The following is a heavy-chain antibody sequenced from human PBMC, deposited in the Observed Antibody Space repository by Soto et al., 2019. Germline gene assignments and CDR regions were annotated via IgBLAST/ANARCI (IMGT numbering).Heavy chain of an antibody. CDR1: GFTFRTYT. CDR3: ARDRGYDAHDYYYNPMDV. J-gene: IGHJ6*02. V-gene: IGHV3-21*01. Sequence: GGSLRLSCISSGFTFRTYTMDWVRQAPGKXLEWVSGIRGFSPYTFYAESVKGRFTISRDNAKNSLYLQMNSLRAEDTAVYYCARDRGYDAHDYYYNPMDVWGQGTTVTVSS. CDR2: IRGFSPYT. D-gene: IGHD3-10*01.